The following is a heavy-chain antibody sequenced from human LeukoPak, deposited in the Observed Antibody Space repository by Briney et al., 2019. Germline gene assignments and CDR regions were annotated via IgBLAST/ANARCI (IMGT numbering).Heavy chain of an antibody. CDR1: GDSVSRNSAA. CDR3: ARDSTTAGTFDY. D-gene: IGHD1-1*01. J-gene: IGHJ4*02. Sequence: SQTLSLTCAISGDSVSRNSAAWNLIRQSPSRGLEWLGRTYYRSKWYNEYAVSVKSRIIISPDTSKNQFSLQLNSVTPEDTAVYYCARDSTTAGTFDYWGQGTLVTVSS. CDR2: TYYRSKWYN. V-gene: IGHV6-1*01.